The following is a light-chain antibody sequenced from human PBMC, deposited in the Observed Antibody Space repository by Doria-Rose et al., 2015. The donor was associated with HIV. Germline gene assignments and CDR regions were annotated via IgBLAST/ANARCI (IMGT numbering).Light chain of an antibody. CDR3: QQYYDTPS. V-gene: IGKV4-1*01. Sequence: TQPPESLGMSLGERATLNCKSNQSLLYTSKHYLAWYQQKPGQPPKLLIYWASTRQSGVPARFSGSGSGTDVTLTISSLEAEDVAVYYCQQYYDTPSFGPGTTVDIK. CDR1: QSLLYTSKHY. J-gene: IGKJ3*01. CDR2: WAS.